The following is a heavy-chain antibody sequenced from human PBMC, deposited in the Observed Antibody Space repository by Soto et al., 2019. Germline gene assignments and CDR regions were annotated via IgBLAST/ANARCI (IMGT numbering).Heavy chain of an antibody. D-gene: IGHD2-15*01. Sequence: EVQLVESGGGLVQPGGSLRLSCASSGFTFSSCSMNWVRQAPGQGLEWVSFISGSGDTKYYADSVKGRFTISRDNAKNALDLQMSSLIDEDKAVYYCAKYCSRDVCFDYWGQGTLVTVSS. V-gene: IGHV3-48*02. J-gene: IGHJ4*02. CDR2: ISGSGDTK. CDR3: AKYCSRDVCFDY. CDR1: GFTFSSCS.